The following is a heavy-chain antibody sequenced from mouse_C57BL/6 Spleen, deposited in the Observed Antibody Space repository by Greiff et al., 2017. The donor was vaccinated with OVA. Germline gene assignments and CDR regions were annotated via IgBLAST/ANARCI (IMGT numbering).Heavy chain of an antibody. CDR2: IYPGSGNT. D-gene: IGHD2-5*01. V-gene: IGHV1-76*01. Sequence: QVQLQQSGAELVRPGASVKLSCKASGYTFTDYYINWVKQRPGQGLEWIARIYPGSGNTYYNEKFKGKATLTAEKSSSTAYMQLSSLTSKDSAVYFCARGDSNTLDDWGQGTTLTVSS. CDR3: ARGDSNTLDD. J-gene: IGHJ2*01. CDR1: GYTFTDYY.